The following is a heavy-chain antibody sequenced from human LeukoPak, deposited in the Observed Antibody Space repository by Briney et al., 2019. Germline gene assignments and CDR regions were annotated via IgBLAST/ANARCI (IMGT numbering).Heavy chain of an antibody. CDR1: GGSISRGGYY. D-gene: IGHD3-9*01. V-gene: IGHV4-31*03. Sequence: SQTLSLTCTVSGGSISRGGYYWSWIRQHPGKGLEGIGFIYYSGSSYYNPSLKSRVAISVDTSKNQFSLKVSSVTAADTSVYYCARADLTGNSFDFWGQGTLVTVSS. CDR2: IYYSGSS. J-gene: IGHJ4*02. CDR3: ARADLTGNSFDF.